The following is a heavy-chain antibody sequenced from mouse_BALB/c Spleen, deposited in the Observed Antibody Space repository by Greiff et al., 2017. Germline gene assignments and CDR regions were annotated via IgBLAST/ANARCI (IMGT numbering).Heavy chain of an antibody. CDR3: ASGSYFDY. Sequence: VQLQQSGAGLVKPGASVKLSCTASGSNIKDTYMHWVKQRPEQGLEWIGRINPANGNTKYDPKFQGKATITADTSSNTAYLQLSSLTSEDTAVYYCASGSYFDYWGQGTTLTVSS. D-gene: IGHD4-1*01. J-gene: IGHJ2*01. CDR2: INPANGNT. V-gene: IGHV14-3*02. CDR1: GSNIKDTY.